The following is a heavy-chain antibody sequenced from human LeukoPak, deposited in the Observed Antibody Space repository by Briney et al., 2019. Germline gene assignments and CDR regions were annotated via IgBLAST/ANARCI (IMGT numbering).Heavy chain of an antibody. CDR3: ARDTDTYYYDSSGFY. CDR1: GYTFTGYY. CDR2: INPNSGGT. D-gene: IGHD3-22*01. J-gene: IGHJ4*02. Sequence: ASVKVSCKASGYTFTGYYMHWVRQAPGQGLEWMGRINPNSGGTNYAQKFQGRVTMTRDTSISTAYMELSRLRSDDTAVYYCARDTDTYYYDSSGFYWGQGTLVTVSS. V-gene: IGHV1-2*06.